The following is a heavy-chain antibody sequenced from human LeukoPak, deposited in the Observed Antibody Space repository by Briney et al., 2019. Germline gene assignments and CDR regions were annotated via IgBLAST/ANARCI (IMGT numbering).Heavy chain of an antibody. D-gene: IGHD3-10*01. CDR2: ISGSGDST. V-gene: IGHV3-23*01. CDR1: GFTFSSYA. J-gene: IGHJ4*02. Sequence: GGSLRLSCAASGFTFSSYAMSWVRQAPGKGLEWVSAISGSGDSTYSADSVKGRFTISRDNSKNTLFLQMSSLRADDTALYYCAAGVVGATFEYWGQGALVTVSS. CDR3: AAGVVGATFEY.